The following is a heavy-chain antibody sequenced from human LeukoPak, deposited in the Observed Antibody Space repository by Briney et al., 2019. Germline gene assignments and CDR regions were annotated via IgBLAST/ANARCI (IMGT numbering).Heavy chain of an antibody. J-gene: IGHJ4*02. Sequence: GGSLRLSCAASGFTVSSNYMSWVRQAPGKGLEWVANIKQDGSEKYYVDSVKGRFTISRDNAKNSLYLQMNSLRAEDTAVYYCARVVGYENYFDYWGQGTLVTVSS. CDR1: GFTVSSNY. CDR2: IKQDGSEK. V-gene: IGHV3-7*04. D-gene: IGHD1-26*01. CDR3: ARVVGYENYFDY.